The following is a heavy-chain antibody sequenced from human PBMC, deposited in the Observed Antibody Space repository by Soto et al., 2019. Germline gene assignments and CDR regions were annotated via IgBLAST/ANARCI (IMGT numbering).Heavy chain of an antibody. Sequence: PSETLSLTCTVSGGSISSGDYYWSWIRQPPGKGLEWIGYIYCSGSTYYNPSLKSRVTISVDTSKNQFSLKLSSVTAADTAVYYCARDRAQYSSSWYSSYYYGMDVWGQGTTVTFYS. CDR3: ARDRAQYSSSWYSSYYYGMDV. D-gene: IGHD6-13*01. J-gene: IGHJ6*02. CDR1: GGSISSGDYY. V-gene: IGHV4-30-4*01. CDR2: IYCSGST.